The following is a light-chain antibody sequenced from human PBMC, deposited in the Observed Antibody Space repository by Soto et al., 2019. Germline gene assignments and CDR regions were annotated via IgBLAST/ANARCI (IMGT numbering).Light chain of an antibody. V-gene: IGKV1-39*01. Sequence: DIQMTQSPSSLSASVGDRVTITCRASQSISNYLNWYQQKPGKGPKLLIYAASRLQSGVPSTFSGGGSGTDFTLTISSLQLEDSATYSCQQSYTTPVTFGGGTKVEIK. CDR1: QSISNY. J-gene: IGKJ4*01. CDR3: QQSYTTPVT. CDR2: AAS.